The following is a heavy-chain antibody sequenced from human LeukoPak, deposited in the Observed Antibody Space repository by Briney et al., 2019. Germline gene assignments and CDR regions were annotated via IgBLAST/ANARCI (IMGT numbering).Heavy chain of an antibody. CDR1: GYTFSDHY. CDR2: TRNKANNYAT. J-gene: IGHJ4*02. V-gene: IGHV3-72*01. D-gene: IGHD1-14*01. Sequence: GGSLRLSWAVSGYTFSDHYIDWVRQAPGKGLEWVGQTRNKANNYATQYAASVKGRFTISRDDSKNTLYLQMNSLKTEDTAVYYCTTSKVDYWGQGTLVTVSS. CDR3: TTSKVDY.